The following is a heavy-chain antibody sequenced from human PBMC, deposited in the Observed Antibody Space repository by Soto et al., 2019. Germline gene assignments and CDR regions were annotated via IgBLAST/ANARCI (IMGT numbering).Heavy chain of an antibody. CDR1: GFSLRDYY. CDR3: TRDPRITDF. Sequence: QVRLVESGGGLVKPEGSRTLSCAASGFSLRDYYMTWIRQAPGKGLELLSYINPGGDVIKYVDSVKGRFTISRDNAKNSLYLHMNNLRAEDTAVYYCTRDPRITDFWGQGTLVTVSS. V-gene: IGHV3-11*01. CDR2: INPGGDVI. D-gene: IGHD3-16*01. J-gene: IGHJ4*02.